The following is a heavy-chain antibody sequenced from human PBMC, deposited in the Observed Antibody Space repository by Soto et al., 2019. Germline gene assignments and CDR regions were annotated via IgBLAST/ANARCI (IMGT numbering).Heavy chain of an antibody. J-gene: IGHJ4*02. D-gene: IGHD5-12*01. CDR1: GYTFTSYG. Sequence: QVQLVQSGAEVKKPGASVKVSCKASGYTFTSYGISWVRQAPGQGLEWMGWISAYNGNTNYAQKLQGRVTMTTGTSTSRAYMELRSLRSDDTAVYYCARDRVATSAVRVLDYWGQGTLVSVSS. CDR3: ARDRVATSAVRVLDY. CDR2: ISAYNGNT. V-gene: IGHV1-18*01.